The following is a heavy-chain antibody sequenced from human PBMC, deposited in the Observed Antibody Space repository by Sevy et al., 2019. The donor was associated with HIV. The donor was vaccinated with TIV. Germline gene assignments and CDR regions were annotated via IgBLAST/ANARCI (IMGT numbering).Heavy chain of an antibody. J-gene: IGHJ3*01. CDR2: VYYTGGT. CDR1: GGSINSDH. V-gene: IGHV4-59*08. Sequence: SETLSLTCTVSGGSINSDHWNWIRQPPGRGLEWIGYVYYTGGTNYNPSLKNRVTISVDRTKNQFSLKLTSVTAADTAVYYCARRDDIDLWGQGTMVTVSS. CDR3: ARRDDIDL.